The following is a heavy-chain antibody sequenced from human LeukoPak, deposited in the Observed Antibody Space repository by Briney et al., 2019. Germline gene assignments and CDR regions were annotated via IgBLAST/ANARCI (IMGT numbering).Heavy chain of an antibody. D-gene: IGHD6-13*01. V-gene: IGHV1-46*01. CDR3: ARDGSTWQFDY. Sequence: ASVSVSFTASGYTFTTYYMNWVRQAPGHGLEWMGILNPTGGSTTYAQKFPGRVTMTRDTSTSTVYMELSNLRPEDTAVYYCARDGSTWQFDYWGQGTLVTVSS. CDR1: GYTFTTYY. J-gene: IGHJ4*02. CDR2: LNPTGGST.